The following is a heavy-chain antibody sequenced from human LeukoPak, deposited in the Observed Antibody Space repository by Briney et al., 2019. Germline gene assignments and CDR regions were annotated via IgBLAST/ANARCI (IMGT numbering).Heavy chain of an antibody. V-gene: IGHV4-59*01. CDR1: GGSISSYY. J-gene: IGHJ3*02. Sequence: PSETLSLTCTVSGGSISSYYWSWIRQPPGKGLEWIGYIYYSGSTNYNPSLKSRVTISVDTSKNQFSLKLSSVTAADTAVYYCARIRLGYCSSTSCDDAFDIWGQGTMVTVSS. D-gene: IGHD2-2*01. CDR3: ARIRLGYCSSTSCDDAFDI. CDR2: IYYSGST.